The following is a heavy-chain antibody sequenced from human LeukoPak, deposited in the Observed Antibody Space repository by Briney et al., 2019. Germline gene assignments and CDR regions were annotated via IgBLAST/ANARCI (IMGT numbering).Heavy chain of an antibody. CDR3: ARAGGGIRFLEWLFRDAFDI. CDR2: IYHSGST. J-gene: IGHJ3*02. D-gene: IGHD3-3*01. CDR1: GGFISSGGYS. V-gene: IGHV4-30-2*01. Sequence: PSETLSLTCAVSGGFISSGGYSWSWIRQPPGKGLEWIGYIYHSGSTYYNPSLKSRVTISVDRSKNQFSLKLSSVTAADTAVYYCARAGGGIRFLEWLFRDAFDIWGQGTMVTVSS.